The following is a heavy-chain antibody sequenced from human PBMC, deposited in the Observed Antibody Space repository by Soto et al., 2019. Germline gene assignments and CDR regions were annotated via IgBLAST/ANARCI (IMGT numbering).Heavy chain of an antibody. V-gene: IGHV4-34*01. J-gene: IGHJ6*03. CDR2: INRSGST. CDR3: ARGVQTRHRGDSSGSNIYYYYMDV. D-gene: IGHD6-19*01. CDR1: GGSFSGYY. Sequence: SETLSLTCAVYGGSFSGYYWSWIRQPPGKGLEWIGEINRSGSTNYNPSLKSRVTISVDTSKNQFSLKLSSVTAADTAVYYCARGVQTRHRGDSSGSNIYYYYMDVWGKGTTVTVSS.